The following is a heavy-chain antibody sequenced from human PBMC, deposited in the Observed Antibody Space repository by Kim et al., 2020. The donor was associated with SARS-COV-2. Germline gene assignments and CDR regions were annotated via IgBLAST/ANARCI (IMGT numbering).Heavy chain of an antibody. J-gene: IGHJ5*02. D-gene: IGHD3-3*01. CDR3: ARDYGQRFLEWYNTRYNWFDP. Sequence: GGSLRLSCAASGFTFSSYAMHWVRQAPGKGLEWVAVISYDGSNKYYADSVKGRFTISRDNSKNTLYLQMNSLRAEDTAVYYCARDYGQRFLEWYNTRYNWFDPWGQGTLLTVSS. CDR1: GFTFSSYA. V-gene: IGHV3-30-3*01. CDR2: ISYDGSNK.